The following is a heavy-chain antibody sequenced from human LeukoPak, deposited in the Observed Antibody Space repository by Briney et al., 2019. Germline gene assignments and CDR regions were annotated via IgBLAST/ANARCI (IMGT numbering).Heavy chain of an antibody. Sequence: ASVKVSCKASGYTFTSYAMHWVRQAPGQGLEWMGWISAYNGNTNYAQKLQGRVTMTTDTSTSTAYMELRSLRSDDTAVYYCARVHSSGRDDYWGQGTLVTVSS. D-gene: IGHD6-19*01. CDR2: ISAYNGNT. J-gene: IGHJ4*02. CDR3: ARVHSSGRDDY. V-gene: IGHV1-18*01. CDR1: GYTFTSYA.